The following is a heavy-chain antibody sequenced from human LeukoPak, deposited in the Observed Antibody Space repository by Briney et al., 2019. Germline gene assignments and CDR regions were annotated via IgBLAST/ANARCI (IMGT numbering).Heavy chain of an antibody. J-gene: IGHJ4*02. D-gene: IGHD6-13*01. Sequence: GASVKVSCKTSGYTFTNYLIHWVRQAPGLGHEWMGIINPRRGSTRYAQKFQDRVVVTRDTSTSTVYMELSSLRSDDTAVYYCTREGAAEAKNFDDWGQGTLVTVSS. CDR1: GYTFTNYL. CDR3: TREGAAEAKNFDD. CDR2: INPRRGST. V-gene: IGHV1-46*01.